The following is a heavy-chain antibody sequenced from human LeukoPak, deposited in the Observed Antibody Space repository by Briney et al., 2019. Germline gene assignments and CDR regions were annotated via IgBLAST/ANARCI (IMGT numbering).Heavy chain of an antibody. CDR3: AKGANLRYFDWLHFDY. J-gene: IGHJ4*02. CDR1: GFTFSNYA. D-gene: IGHD3-9*01. Sequence: GGSLRLSCAVSGFTFSNYAMHWVRQAPGKRLEWVAFIRFDGSNEYYADSVKGRFTISRDNSKNTLSLQMNSLRAEDTAVYYCAKGANLRYFDWLHFDYWGQGTPVTVSS. V-gene: IGHV3-30*02. CDR2: IRFDGSNE.